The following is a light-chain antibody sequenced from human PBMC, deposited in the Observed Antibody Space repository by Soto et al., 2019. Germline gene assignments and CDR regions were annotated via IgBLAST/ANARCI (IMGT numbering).Light chain of an antibody. CDR2: TNN. CDR1: SSNIGSNP. Sequence: QSVLAQPPSASGTPGQRVTISCSGSSSNIGSNPVNWSRQLPGTAPKLLISTNNQRPSGVPDRFSGSKSGTSASLAISGLQSEDEADYYCAAWDDSLNGWVFGGGTKLTVL. CDR3: AAWDDSLNGWV. V-gene: IGLV1-44*01. J-gene: IGLJ3*02.